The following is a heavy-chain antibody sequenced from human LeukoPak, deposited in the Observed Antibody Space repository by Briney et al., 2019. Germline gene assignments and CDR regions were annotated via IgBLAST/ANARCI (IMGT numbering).Heavy chain of an antibody. J-gene: IGHJ5*02. CDR2: IYHVGST. Sequence: SQTRSLTCAVSGGSISSGGYSWSWIRQPPGKGLEWIGYIYHVGSTSYNPSLKSRVTISIDRSKNQFSLKLTSVTAADTAVYYCARDLSYYYGSGSYYNPWGPGTLVTVSS. D-gene: IGHD3-10*01. CDR1: GGSISSGGYS. CDR3: ARDLSYYYGSGSYYNP. V-gene: IGHV4-30-2*01.